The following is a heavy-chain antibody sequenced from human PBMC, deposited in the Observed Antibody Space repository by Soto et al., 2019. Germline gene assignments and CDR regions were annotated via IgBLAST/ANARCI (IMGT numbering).Heavy chain of an antibody. CDR2: INHSGST. CDR3: ARSAYCSSTSCYVVDY. D-gene: IGHD2-2*01. V-gene: IGHV4-34*01. Sequence: SETLSLTCAVYGGSFSGYYWSWIRQPPGKGLEWIGEINHSGSTNYNPSLKSRVTISVDTSKNQFSLKLSSVTAADTAVYYCARSAYCSSTSCYVVDYWGQGTLVT. CDR1: GGSFSGYY. J-gene: IGHJ4*02.